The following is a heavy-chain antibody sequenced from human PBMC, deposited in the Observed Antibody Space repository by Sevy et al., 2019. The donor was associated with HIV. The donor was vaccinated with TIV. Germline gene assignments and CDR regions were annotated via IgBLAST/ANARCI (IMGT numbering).Heavy chain of an antibody. D-gene: IGHD3-3*01. CDR3: ARDSPGSSRYYDFWSGYYGTYYYYGMDV. CDR1: GYTFTGYY. Sequence: ASVKVSCKASGYTFTGYYMHWARQAPGQGLEWMGRINPNSGGTNYAQKFQGRVTMTRDTSISTAYMELSRLRSDDTAVYYCARDSPGSSRYYDFWSGYYGTYYYYGMDVWGQGTTVTVSS. J-gene: IGHJ6*02. CDR2: INPNSGGT. V-gene: IGHV1-2*06.